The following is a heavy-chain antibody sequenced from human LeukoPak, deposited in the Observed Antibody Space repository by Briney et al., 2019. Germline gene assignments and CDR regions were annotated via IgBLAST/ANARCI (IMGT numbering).Heavy chain of an antibody. D-gene: IGHD2-2*01. CDR1: GYTFTSYG. J-gene: IGHJ4*02. V-gene: IGHV1-18*01. Sequence: ASVKVSCKASGYTFTSYGISWVRPAPGQGLEWMGWISAYNGNTNYAQKLQGRVTMTTDTSTSTAYMELRSLRSDDTAVYYCARGKCSSTSCYWRDDYWGQGTLVTVSS. CDR3: ARGKCSSTSCYWRDDY. CDR2: ISAYNGNT.